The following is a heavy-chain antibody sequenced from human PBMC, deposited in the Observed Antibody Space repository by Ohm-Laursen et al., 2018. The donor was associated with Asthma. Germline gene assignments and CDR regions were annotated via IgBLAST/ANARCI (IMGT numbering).Heavy chain of an antibody. CDR1: GGSISSGDCY. V-gene: IGHV4-30-4*08. J-gene: IGHJ4*02. Sequence: TLSLTCTVSGGSISSGDCYWSWIRQLPGKGLQWIGYIYYSGSTYYNPSLMSRVTISVDTSKNQFSLKLSSVTAADTAVYYCARGPMHDYYFDNWGQGTLVTVSS. CDR2: IYYSGST. D-gene: IGHD1-1*01. CDR3: ARGPMHDYYFDN.